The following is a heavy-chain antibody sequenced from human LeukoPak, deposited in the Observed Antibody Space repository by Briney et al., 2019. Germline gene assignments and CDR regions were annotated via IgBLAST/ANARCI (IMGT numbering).Heavy chain of an antibody. CDR1: GGTFSSYV. D-gene: IGHD5-18*01. J-gene: IGHJ5*02. V-gene: IGHV1-69*06. CDR2: IIPIFGTA. CDR3: ARNESGDTAMVNWFAP. Sequence: SVKVSCKASGGTFSSYVISWVRQAPGQGLEWMGGIIPIFGTANYAQKFQGRVTITADKSTSTAYMELSSLRSEDTAVYYCARNESGDTAMVNWFAPGAKGPLVTVSP.